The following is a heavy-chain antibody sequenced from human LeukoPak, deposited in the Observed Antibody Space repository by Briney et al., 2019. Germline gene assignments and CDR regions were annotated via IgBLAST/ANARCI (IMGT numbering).Heavy chain of an antibody. V-gene: IGHV1-18*01. CDR1: GYTFTSYG. J-gene: IGHJ4*02. CDR3: ARLGYSSSWYFRPNIFDVY. D-gene: IGHD6-13*01. CDR2: ISAYNGNT. Sequence: ASVKVSCKASGYTFTSYGISWVRQAPGQGLEWMGWISAYNGNTNYAQKLQGRVTMTTDTSTSTAYMELRSLRSDDTAVYYCARLGYSSSWYFRPNIFDVYWGQGTLVTVSS.